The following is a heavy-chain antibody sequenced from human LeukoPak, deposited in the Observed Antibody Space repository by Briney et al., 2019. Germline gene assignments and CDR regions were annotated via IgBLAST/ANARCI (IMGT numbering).Heavy chain of an antibody. CDR3: ARDWLVVPAAGNWFDP. D-gene: IGHD2-2*01. J-gene: IGHJ5*02. Sequence: GASVKVSCKASGYTFTGYYMHWVRQAPGQGLEWMGWINPNSGGTNYAQKFQGRVTMTRDTSISTAYMELSRLRSDDTAVYYCARDWLVVPAAGNWFDPWGQGTLVTVSS. V-gene: IGHV1-2*02. CDR2: INPNSGGT. CDR1: GYTFTGYY.